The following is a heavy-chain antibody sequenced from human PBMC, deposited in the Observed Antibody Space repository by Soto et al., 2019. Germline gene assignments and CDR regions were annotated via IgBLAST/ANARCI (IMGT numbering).Heavy chain of an antibody. CDR2: LLRSGSST. Sequence: QAGGSLRLSCAASGFTFRSYAMSWARQAPGKGLEWVSSLLRSGSSTYYADSVKGRFTISSDISANSLYLQMDSLRAEDTAVYYCAKDAVSGDGVWLLDSWGQGTVVTVS. CDR1: GFTFRSYA. J-gene: IGHJ5*02. CDR3: AKDAVSGDGVWLLDS. D-gene: IGHD4-17*01. V-gene: IGHV3-23*01.